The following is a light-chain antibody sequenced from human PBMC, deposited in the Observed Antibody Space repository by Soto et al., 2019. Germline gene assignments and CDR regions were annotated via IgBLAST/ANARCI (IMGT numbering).Light chain of an antibody. CDR1: QSVSNDF. CDR2: GAS. Sequence: DIVLTESPGILSLSPGGRATLSCRASQSVSNDFLAWYQQKPGQAPRLLIYGASTRATDVPDRFSGSGSGADFTLTISRLEPEDFAVYYCQQYNTSPRTFGQGTKVDI. CDR3: QQYNTSPRT. J-gene: IGKJ1*01. V-gene: IGKV3-20*01.